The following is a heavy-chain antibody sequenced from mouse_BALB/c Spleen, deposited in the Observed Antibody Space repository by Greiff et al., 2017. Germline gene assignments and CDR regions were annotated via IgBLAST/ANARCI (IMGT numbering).Heavy chain of an antibody. CDR3: ARDYYGSPTLAY. J-gene: IGHJ3*01. CDR1: GFTFSSYG. D-gene: IGHD1-1*01. V-gene: IGHV5-6-3*01. CDR2: INSNGGST. Sequence: EVQGVESGGGLVQPGGSLKLSCAASGFTFSSYGMSWVRQTPDKRLELVATINSNGGSTYYPDSVKGRFTISRDNAKNTLYLQMSSLKSEDTAMYYCARDYYGSPTLAYWGQGTLVTVSA.